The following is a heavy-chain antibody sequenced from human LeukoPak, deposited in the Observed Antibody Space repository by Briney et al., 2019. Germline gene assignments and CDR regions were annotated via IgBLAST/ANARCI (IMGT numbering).Heavy chain of an antibody. J-gene: IGHJ5*02. CDR3: ARGRSRLYNWFDP. V-gene: IGHV4-39*01. Sequence: PSETLSLTCTVSGGSISSNTHFWGWIRQPPGKGLEWIGTIYYSGSTYYNPSLKSRVTISVDTSKNQFSLRLSSVTAADTAVYYCARGRSRLYNWFDPWGQGTLVTVSS. CDR1: GGSISSNTHF. CDR2: IYYSGST.